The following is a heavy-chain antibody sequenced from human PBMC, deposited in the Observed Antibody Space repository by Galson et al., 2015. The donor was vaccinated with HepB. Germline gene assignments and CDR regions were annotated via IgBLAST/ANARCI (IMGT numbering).Heavy chain of an antibody. D-gene: IGHD5-12*01. V-gene: IGHV3-23*01. Sequence: SLRLSCAASGFTFTSYAMSWVRQAPGKGLEWVSAISASGGSTYYADSVKGRFTISGDNSKTTLYLQMNSLRTEDTAVYYCAKDAGYSGYRVAKDYWGQGTLVTVSS. CDR1: GFTFTSYA. CDR3: AKDAGYSGYRVAKDY. CDR2: ISASGGST. J-gene: IGHJ4*02.